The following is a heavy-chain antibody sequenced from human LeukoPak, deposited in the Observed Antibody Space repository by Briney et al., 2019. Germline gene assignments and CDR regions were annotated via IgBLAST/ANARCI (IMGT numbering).Heavy chain of an antibody. CDR3: AGDQGGSAHRHAFDI. V-gene: IGHV4-61*08. CDR2: MYHTGSS. Sequence: KPSETLSLTCTVSGGSVDTIDYYWSWIRQPPGKGLEWIGYMYHTGSSIYSPSLKSRLTISVDTSKNQFTLNLSSVTAADTAVYYCAGDQGGSAHRHAFDIWGQGTLVTVSS. D-gene: IGHD1-26*01. CDR1: GGSVDTIDYY. J-gene: IGHJ3*02.